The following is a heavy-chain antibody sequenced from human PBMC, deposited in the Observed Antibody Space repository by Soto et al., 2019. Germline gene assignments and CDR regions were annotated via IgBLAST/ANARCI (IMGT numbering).Heavy chain of an antibody. J-gene: IGHJ6*02. V-gene: IGHV1-46*01. CDR2: INPSGGST. D-gene: IGHD5-18*01. CDR3: ARDKKGYSYGYYYYYGMDV. CDR1: GYTFTSYY. Sequence: ASVKVSCKASGYTFTSYYMHCVRQAPGQGLEWMGIINPSGGSTSYAQKFQGRVTMTRDTSTSTVYMELSSLRSEDTAVYYCARDKKGYSYGYYYYYGMDVWGQGTTVTVSS.